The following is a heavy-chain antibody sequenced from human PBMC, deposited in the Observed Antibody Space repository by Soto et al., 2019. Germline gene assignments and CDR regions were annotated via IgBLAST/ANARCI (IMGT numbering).Heavy chain of an antibody. CDR1: GYTFSNYG. CDR2: ISAYNGNT. D-gene: IGHD2-2*01. V-gene: IGHV1-18*01. CDR3: ASSFTSSQWRYGMDV. J-gene: IGHJ6*02. Sequence: QVQLVQSRAEVKKPGASVKVSCKASGYTFSNYGFSWVRQAPGQRLEWMGWISAYNGNTNYAQKVQGRVTMTTDTSTGTAYMELRSLRSDDTAVYYCASSFTSSQWRYGMDVWGQGTTVTVSS.